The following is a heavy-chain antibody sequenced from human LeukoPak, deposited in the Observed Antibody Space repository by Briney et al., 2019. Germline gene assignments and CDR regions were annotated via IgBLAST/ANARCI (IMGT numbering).Heavy chain of an antibody. D-gene: IGHD3-22*01. J-gene: IGHJ4*02. CDR3: AKSLTYYHENSDSV. CDR1: GFIVYSNY. CDR2: IHKDGRT. V-gene: IGHV3-53*01. Sequence: GGSLRLSCAASGFIVYSNYMTWVRQAPGKGLEWVSVIHKDGRTFYTDSVKGRFTISRDSSKNTVYLQMNSLRAEDTAVYYCAKSLTYYHENSDSVWGQGTLVTVSS.